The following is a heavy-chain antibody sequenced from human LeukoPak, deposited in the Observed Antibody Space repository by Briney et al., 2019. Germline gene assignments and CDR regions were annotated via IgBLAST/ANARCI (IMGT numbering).Heavy chain of an antibody. J-gene: IGHJ4*02. V-gene: IGHV3-74*01. D-gene: IGHD5-18*01. CDR1: GFTFSSSW. CDR3: VGEVDSAMVY. Sequence: PGGSLRLSCATSGFTFSSSWMHWVRQAPGEGLLWVSSLSGDEKFIHYADSVKGRFTISRDNAKNTLYLQMNSLRVGDTAIYFCVGEVDSAMVYWGQGTLVTVSS. CDR2: LSGDEKFI.